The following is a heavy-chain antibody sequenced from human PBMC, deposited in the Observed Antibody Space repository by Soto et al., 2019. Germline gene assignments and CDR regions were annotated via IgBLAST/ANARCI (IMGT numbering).Heavy chain of an antibody. V-gene: IGHV1-46*01. Sequence: QVQLVQSGPEVKKPGASVKISCKASGSTFITYYIHWVRQAPGQGLEWMGVINPNGGSTDYAQKFQGRVTRTRETSTSTVYLELSSLRSEDTAVYYCAKARGWFDPWGQGTLVTVSS. CDR3: AKARGWFDP. CDR1: GSTFITYY. J-gene: IGHJ5*02. CDR2: INPNGGST. D-gene: IGHD3-10*01.